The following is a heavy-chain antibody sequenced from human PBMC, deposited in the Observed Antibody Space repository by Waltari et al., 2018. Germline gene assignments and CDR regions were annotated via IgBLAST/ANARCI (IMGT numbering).Heavy chain of an antibody. J-gene: IGHJ5*02. CDR1: GFIVSNNY. CDR3: ASDRYSYGYANNWFDP. V-gene: IGHV3-53*01. CDR2: TKGGGNT. D-gene: IGHD5-18*01. Sequence: EVQLVESGGGLIQPGGSLRLSCAASGFIVSNNYMSWVRQAPGKGLEWVSVTKGGGNTFYSDSVKGRFTISTDDSSNTLSRQMNSLRVEDTAVYYCASDRYSYGYANNWFDPWGQGTLVTVSS.